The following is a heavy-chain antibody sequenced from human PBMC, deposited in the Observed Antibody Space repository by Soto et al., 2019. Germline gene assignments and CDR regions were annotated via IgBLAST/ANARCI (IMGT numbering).Heavy chain of an antibody. D-gene: IGHD1-1*01. J-gene: IGHJ4*02. V-gene: IGHV4-30-4*01. Sequence: SETLSLTCTVSGGSISSGDYCWSWIRQPPGKGLEWIGYIYYSGSTYYNPSLKSRVTISVDTSKNQFSLKLSSVTAADTAVYYCARDNDGSNFDYWGXGTLVTVSS. CDR1: GGSISSGDYC. CDR2: IYYSGST. CDR3: ARDNDGSNFDY.